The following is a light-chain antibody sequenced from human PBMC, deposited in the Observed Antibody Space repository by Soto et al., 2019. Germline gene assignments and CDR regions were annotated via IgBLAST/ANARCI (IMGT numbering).Light chain of an antibody. CDR2: EGN. CDR1: SSDVGRYNL. V-gene: IGLV2-23*01. Sequence: QSALTQPASVSGSPGQSITISCTGTSSDVGRYNLVSWYQQHPGKAPKLMIYEGNKRPSGASNRFSGSESGNTASLTISGLQAEDEAHYYCSSYATSTTYVVFGGGTKLTVL. CDR3: SSYATSTTYVV. J-gene: IGLJ2*01.